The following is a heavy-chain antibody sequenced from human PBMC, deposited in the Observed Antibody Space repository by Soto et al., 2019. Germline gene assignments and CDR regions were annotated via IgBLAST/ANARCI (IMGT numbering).Heavy chain of an antibody. D-gene: IGHD5-12*01. CDR1: GYTFTSYS. Sequence: ASVKVSCKASGYTFTSYSIHWVRQAPGQGLEWIGWINTDNGDAKYSQKFQGRVTVTRDTSATTAYMEVSSLRSEDTAVYYCARDQGYAVYWGLGTLVTVSS. V-gene: IGHV1-3*04. J-gene: IGHJ4*02. CDR3: ARDQGYAVY. CDR2: INTDNGDA.